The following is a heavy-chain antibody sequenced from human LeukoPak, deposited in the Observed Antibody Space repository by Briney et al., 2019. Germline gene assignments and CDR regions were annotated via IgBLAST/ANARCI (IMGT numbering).Heavy chain of an antibody. V-gene: IGHV4-39*07. D-gene: IGHD2-21*01. CDR1: GGSISSSSYY. Sequence: PSETLSLTCTVSGGSISSSSYYWGWIRQPPGKGLEWIGSIYYSGSTYYNPSLKSRVTISVDTSKNQFSLKLSSVTAADTAVYYCARDSEVNMDVWGKGTTVTVSS. CDR3: ARDSEVNMDV. CDR2: IYYSGST. J-gene: IGHJ6*03.